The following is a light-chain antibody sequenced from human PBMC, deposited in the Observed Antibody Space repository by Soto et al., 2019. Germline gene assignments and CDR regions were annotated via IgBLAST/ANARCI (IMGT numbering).Light chain of an antibody. CDR1: QGIGND. CDR2: GAS. J-gene: IGKJ1*01. V-gene: IGKV1-17*01. Sequence: DIQMTQSPSSLSASVGDRVTITCRASQGIGNDLGWYQQKPGEVPKRLISGASSLQSGVPSRFSGSGSGPEFTLTISSLQPEDFATYYCLQHNRYPWTFGQGTKVEIK. CDR3: LQHNRYPWT.